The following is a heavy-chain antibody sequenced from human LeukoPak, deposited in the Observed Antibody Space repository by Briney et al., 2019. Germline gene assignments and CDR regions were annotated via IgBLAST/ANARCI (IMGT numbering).Heavy chain of an antibody. CDR2: IKQDGSKE. CDR1: GFPFSSYW. J-gene: IGHJ4*02. D-gene: IGHD5-24*01. CDR3: TRVGYIDEGIDY. V-gene: IGHV3-7*04. Sequence: GGSLRLSCVASGFPFSSYWMTWVRQAPGKGLEWVANIKQDGSKESYVDSVKGRFTISRDNAKNSLYLQMDSLRAEDTAIYYCTRVGYIDEGIDYWGQGTLVTVSS.